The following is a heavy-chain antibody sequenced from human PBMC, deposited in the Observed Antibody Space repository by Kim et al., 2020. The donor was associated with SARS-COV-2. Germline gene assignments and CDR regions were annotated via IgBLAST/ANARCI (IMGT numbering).Heavy chain of an antibody. CDR2: ISWNSGSI. CDR3: AKDMGSYSNYVRGVLGRGNYYYGMDV. Sequence: GGSLRLSCAASGFTFDDYAMHWVRQAPGKGLEWVSGISWNSGSIGYADSVKGRFTISRDNAKNSLYLQMNSLRAEDTALYYCAKDMGSYSNYVRGVLGRGNYYYGMDVWGQGTTVTVSS. CDR1: GFTFDDYA. D-gene: IGHD4-4*01. J-gene: IGHJ6*02. V-gene: IGHV3-9*01.